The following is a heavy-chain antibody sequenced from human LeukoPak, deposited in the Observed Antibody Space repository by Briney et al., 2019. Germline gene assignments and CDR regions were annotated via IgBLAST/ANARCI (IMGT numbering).Heavy chain of an antibody. CDR2: INPSGGST. Sequence: GASVKVSCKASGYTFTSYYMHWVRQAPGQGLEWMGIINPSGGSTSYAQKFQGRVTMTRDMSTSTVYMELSSLRSEDTAVYYCATHPRIAVAGTLWFDPWGQGTLVTVSS. J-gene: IGHJ5*02. CDR1: GYTFTSYY. D-gene: IGHD6-19*01. CDR3: ATHPRIAVAGTLWFDP. V-gene: IGHV1-46*01.